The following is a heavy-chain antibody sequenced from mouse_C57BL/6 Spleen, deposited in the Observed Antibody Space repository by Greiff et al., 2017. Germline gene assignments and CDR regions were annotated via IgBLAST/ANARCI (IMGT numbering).Heavy chain of an antibody. D-gene: IGHD1-1*01. CDR3: AREQSYYYGSSYSYFDY. J-gene: IGHJ2*01. Sequence: QVQLKESGPGLVAPSQSLSITCTVSGFSFTSYAISWVRQPPGKGLEWLGVIWTGGGTNYNSALKSRLSISKDNSKSQVFLKMNSLQTDDTARYYCAREQSYYYGSSYSYFDYWGQGTTLTVSS. V-gene: IGHV2-9-1*01. CDR1: GFSFTSYA. CDR2: IWTGGGT.